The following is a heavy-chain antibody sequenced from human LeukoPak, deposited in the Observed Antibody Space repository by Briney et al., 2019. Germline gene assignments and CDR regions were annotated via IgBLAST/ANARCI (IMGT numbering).Heavy chain of an antibody. CDR2: INPSGGST. D-gene: IGHD3-22*01. CDR3: ARVAGTYYYDSSAYYLKSPFDY. V-gene: IGHV1-46*01. J-gene: IGHJ4*02. CDR1: GYTFTSYY. Sequence: ASVKVSCKASGYTFTSYYMHWVRQAPGQGLEWMGIINPSGGSTSYAQKFQGRVTMTRDMSTSTVYMELSSLRSEDMAVYYCARVAGTYYYDSSAYYLKSPFDYWGQGTLVTVSS.